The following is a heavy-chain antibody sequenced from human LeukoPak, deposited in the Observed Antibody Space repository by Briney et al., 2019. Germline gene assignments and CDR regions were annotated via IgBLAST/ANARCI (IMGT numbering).Heavy chain of an antibody. J-gene: IGHJ4*02. CDR3: ARIHMVRGAVFDY. CDR2: LYTSGST. CDR1: GGSISSSSYY. Sequence: PSETLSLTCTVSGGSISSSSYYWGWIRQPPGEGLEWIGYLYTSGSTNYNPSLKSRVTISADTSKNQFSLKLSSVTAADTAVYYCARIHMVRGAVFDYWGQGTLVTVSS. D-gene: IGHD3-10*01. V-gene: IGHV4-61*05.